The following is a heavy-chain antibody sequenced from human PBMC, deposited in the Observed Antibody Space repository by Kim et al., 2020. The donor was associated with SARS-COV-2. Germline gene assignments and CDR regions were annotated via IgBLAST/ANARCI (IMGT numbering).Heavy chain of an antibody. CDR3: ARGLAVAGNDAFDI. CDR2: INPNSGGT. D-gene: IGHD6-19*01. J-gene: IGHJ3*02. V-gene: IGHV1-2*05. CDR1: GYTFTGYY. Sequence: ASVKVSCKASGYTFTGYYMHWVRQAPGQGLEWMGRINPNSGGTNYAQKCQGRVTMTRDTSNSTAYMELSRLRSDDTVGYYCARGLAVAGNDAFDIWGQGTTVTVSS.